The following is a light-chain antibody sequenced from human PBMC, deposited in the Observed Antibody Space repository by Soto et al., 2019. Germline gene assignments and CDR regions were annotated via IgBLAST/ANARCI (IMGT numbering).Light chain of an antibody. CDR2: DVS. CDR3: SSYTSSSTVV. CDR1: SSDVGGYNY. Sequence: QSVLTQPASVSGSPGQSITISCTGTSSDVGGYNYVYWYQQHPGKAPKLMIYDVSNRPSGVSNRFSGSKSGNTASLTISGLQAEDDADYYCSSYTSSSTVVFGGGTKLTVL. J-gene: IGLJ2*01. V-gene: IGLV2-14*01.